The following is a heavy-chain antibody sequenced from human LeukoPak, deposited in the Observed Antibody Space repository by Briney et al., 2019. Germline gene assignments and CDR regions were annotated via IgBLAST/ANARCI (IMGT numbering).Heavy chain of an antibody. J-gene: IGHJ4*02. D-gene: IGHD3-22*01. Sequence: GGSLRLSCEASGFTFSICAMSWVRQAPGKGLEWVSTVTASARRTYYADSVQGRFTISRDNSNNTLFLQVNSLRADDTAVYHCAKWGFSDRSGANFHTWGQGTLVTVSS. CDR1: GFTFSICA. V-gene: IGHV3-23*01. CDR2: VTASARRT. CDR3: AKWGFSDRSGANFHT.